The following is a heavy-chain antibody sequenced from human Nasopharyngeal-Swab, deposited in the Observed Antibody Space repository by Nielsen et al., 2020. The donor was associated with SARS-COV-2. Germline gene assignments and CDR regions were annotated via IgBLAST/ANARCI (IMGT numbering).Heavy chain of an antibody. Sequence: SVKVSCKASGGTFSSYAISWVRQAPGQGLEWMGRIIPILGIANYAQKFQGRVTITADKSTSTVYMELSSLRSEDTAVYYCARIAVAGLGYYYYGMDVWGQGTTVTVSS. J-gene: IGHJ6*02. CDR3: ARIAVAGLGYYYYGMDV. CDR1: GGTFSSYA. D-gene: IGHD6-19*01. V-gene: IGHV1-69*04. CDR2: IIPILGIA.